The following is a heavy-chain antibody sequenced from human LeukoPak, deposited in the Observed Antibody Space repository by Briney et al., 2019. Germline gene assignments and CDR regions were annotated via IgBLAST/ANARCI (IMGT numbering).Heavy chain of an antibody. J-gene: IGHJ2*01. CDR1: GGSFSGYY. Sequence: SETLSLTCAVYGGSFSGYYWSWIRQPPGKGLEWIGEINHSGSTNYNPSLKSRVTISVDTSKNQFSLKLISVTAADTAVYYCARDQGPIAAAGIWGATYWYFDLWGRGTLVTVSS. D-gene: IGHD6-13*01. V-gene: IGHV4-34*01. CDR3: ARDQGPIAAAGIWGATYWYFDL. CDR2: INHSGST.